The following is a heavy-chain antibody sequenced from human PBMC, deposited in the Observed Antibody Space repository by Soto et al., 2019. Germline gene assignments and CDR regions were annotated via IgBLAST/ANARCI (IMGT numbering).Heavy chain of an antibody. Sequence: SGTLSLTCTVSRGSISSYYWSCIRQPPGKGLEWIGYIYYSGSTNYNPSLKSRVTISVDTSKNQFSLKLSSVTAADTAVYYCASGFGYDYSWGSYRLVCWGQRTLVTVSS. J-gene: IGHJ4*02. CDR2: IYYSGST. CDR3: ASGFGYDYSWGSYRLVC. V-gene: IGHV4-59*01. CDR1: RGSISSYY. D-gene: IGHD3-16*02.